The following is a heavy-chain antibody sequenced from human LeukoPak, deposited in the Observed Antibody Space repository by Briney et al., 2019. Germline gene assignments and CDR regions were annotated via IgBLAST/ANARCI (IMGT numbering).Heavy chain of an antibody. V-gene: IGHV4-59*01. CDR2: VDHTGST. CDR3: ARGRVSSSTWYSTYYYYFYMDV. J-gene: IGHJ6*03. Sequence: PSETLSLTCTVSDDSITMYYWTWIRQPPGKGLEWIGYVDHTGSTNFNPSLNGRVSISRDTSKNLFSLRLRSVTAADTAVYFCARGRVSSSTWYSTYYYYFYMDVWGKGTTITVSS. D-gene: IGHD1-1*01. CDR1: DDSITMYY.